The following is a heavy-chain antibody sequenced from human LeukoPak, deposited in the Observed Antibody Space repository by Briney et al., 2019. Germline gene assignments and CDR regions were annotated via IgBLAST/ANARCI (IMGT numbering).Heavy chain of an antibody. J-gene: IGHJ6*02. D-gene: IGHD3-10*01. CDR2: ISGSGGST. CDR3: AKGRGSGSYYNYGMDV. Sequence: GGSLRLSCAASGFTFSSYAMSWVRQAPGKGLEWVSAISGSGGSTYYADSVKGRFTISRDNSKNTLYLQMNSLRAEDTAVYYCAKGRGSGSYYNYGMDVWGQGTTVTVSS. CDR1: GFTFSSYA. V-gene: IGHV3-23*01.